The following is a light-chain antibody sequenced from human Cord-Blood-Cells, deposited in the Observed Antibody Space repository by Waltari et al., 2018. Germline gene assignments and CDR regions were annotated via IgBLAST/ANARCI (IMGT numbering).Light chain of an antibody. CDR2: AAS. J-gene: IGKJ2*02. CDR1: QSISSY. V-gene: IGKV1-39*01. Sequence: DLQMTQSPSSLSASVGDRVTITCRASQSISSYLNWYQQKPGKAPELLIYAASSLQSGCPSRFSGSGSGTDFTLTISSLQPEDFATYYCQQSYRTPCTFGQGTKLEIK. CDR3: QQSYRTPCT.